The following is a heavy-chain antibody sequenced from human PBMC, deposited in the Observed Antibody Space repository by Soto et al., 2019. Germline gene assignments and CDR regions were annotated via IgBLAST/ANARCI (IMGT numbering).Heavy chain of an antibody. CDR2: IYHSGST. Sequence: PSETLSLTCAVSGGSISSSNWWSWVRQHPGKGLEWIGEIYHSGSTNYNPSLKSRVTISVDKSKNQFSLKLSSVTAADTAVYYCARVLRGPSMYYFDYWGQGTLVTVSS. CDR1: GGSISSSNW. CDR3: ARVLRGPSMYYFDY. D-gene: IGHD2-21*02. V-gene: IGHV4-4*02. J-gene: IGHJ4*02.